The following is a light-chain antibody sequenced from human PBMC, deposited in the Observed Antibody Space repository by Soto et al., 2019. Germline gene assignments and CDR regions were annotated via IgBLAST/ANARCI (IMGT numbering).Light chain of an antibody. J-gene: IGLJ7*01. V-gene: IGLV3-21*02. CDR2: DNS. CDR1: NIGTNS. CDR3: QVWHGISATRWR. Sequence: SYELTQPPSVSVAPGQTARITCWGTNIGTNSVHWYQQKPGQAPVLVVFDNSDRPSEIPERFSGSHSGNTATLTISRVEAGDEDDYHCQVWHGISATRWRFGAGPKXTV.